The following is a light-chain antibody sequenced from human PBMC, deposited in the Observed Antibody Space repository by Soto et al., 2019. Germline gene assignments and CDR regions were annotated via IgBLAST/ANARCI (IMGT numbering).Light chain of an antibody. CDR1: SLGDKP. CDR2: EDI. Sequence: SYELTQPHSMSVSPGQTATIACSGDSLGDKPASWYLQKPGQSPVLVIYEDIRRPSGIPARFSGSHLRNTATLTISGTQAMDEAAYYCQTWDSSTAVFGGGTKLTVL. V-gene: IGLV3-1*01. J-gene: IGLJ2*01. CDR3: QTWDSSTAV.